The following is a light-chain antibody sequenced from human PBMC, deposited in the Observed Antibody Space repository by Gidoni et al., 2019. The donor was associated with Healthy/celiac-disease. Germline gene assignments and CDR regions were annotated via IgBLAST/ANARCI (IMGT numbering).Light chain of an antibody. CDR3: QQYGSSPYT. J-gene: IGKJ2*01. CDR2: GAS. V-gene: IGKV3-20*01. CDR1: QSVSSSY. Sequence: IVFTRSPGTLSLSPGERATLSCRASQSVSSSYLAWYQQKPGQAPRPLIYGASSRATGIPDRFSGSGSGTDFTLTISRLEPEDFAVYYCQQYGSSPYTFGQGTKLEIK.